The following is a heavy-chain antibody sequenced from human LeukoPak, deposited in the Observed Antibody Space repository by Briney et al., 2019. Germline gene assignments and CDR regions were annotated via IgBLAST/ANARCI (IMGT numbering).Heavy chain of an antibody. CDR2: IYYSGST. CDR3: ARENCGGDCRIDY. J-gene: IGHJ4*02. D-gene: IGHD2-21*02. CDR1: GGSISSYY. V-gene: IGHV4-59*01. Sequence: PSETLSLTCTVSGGSISSYYWSWIRQPPGKGLEWIGYIYYSGSTNYNPSLKSRVTISVDTSKNQFSLKLSSVTAADTAIYYCARENCGGDCRIDYWGQGTLVTVSS.